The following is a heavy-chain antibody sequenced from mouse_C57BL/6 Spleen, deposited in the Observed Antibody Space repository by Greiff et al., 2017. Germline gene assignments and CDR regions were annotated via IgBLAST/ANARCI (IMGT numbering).Heavy chain of an antibody. CDR3: AKGIYYDYDGGFAY. D-gene: IGHD2-4*01. V-gene: IGHV1-55*01. J-gene: IGHJ3*01. CDR1: GYTFTSYW. Sequence: QVQLQQPGAELVKPGASVKMSCKASGYTFTSYWITWVKQRPGQGLEWIGDIYPGSGSTNYNEKFKSKATLAVDPSSSTAYMQLSSLTSEDSAVYYCAKGIYYDYDGGFAYWGQGTLVTVSA. CDR2: IYPGSGST.